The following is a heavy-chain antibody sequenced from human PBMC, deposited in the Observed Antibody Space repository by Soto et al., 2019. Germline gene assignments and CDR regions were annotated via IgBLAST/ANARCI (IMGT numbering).Heavy chain of an antibody. CDR3: ARGEADTAMVDS. Sequence: SETLSLTCTVSGGSIRSYYWTWIRQPPGKGLEWLGYIFYSGSTFYNPSLKSRVTISIHTSKSQFSLQLTSVTAADTAVYYCARGEADTAMVDSWGQGTLVTVSS. V-gene: IGHV4-59*01. CDR1: GGSIRSYY. D-gene: IGHD5-18*01. J-gene: IGHJ4*02. CDR2: IFYSGST.